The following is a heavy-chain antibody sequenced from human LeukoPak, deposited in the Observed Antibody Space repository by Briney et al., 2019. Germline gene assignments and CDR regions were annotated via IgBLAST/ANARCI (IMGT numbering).Heavy chain of an antibody. D-gene: IGHD5-18*01. CDR1: GGSISPYY. CDR3: ARADSGYSYAYPESAFDI. V-gene: IGHV4-59*12. J-gene: IGHJ3*02. Sequence: SETLSLTCTMSGGSISPYYWSWIRQPPGKGLEWIAYIFHSGTTKYNPSLKSRVTISVDTSKNQFSLKLSSVTAADTAVYYCARADSGYSYAYPESAFDIWGQGTMVTVSS. CDR2: IFHSGTT.